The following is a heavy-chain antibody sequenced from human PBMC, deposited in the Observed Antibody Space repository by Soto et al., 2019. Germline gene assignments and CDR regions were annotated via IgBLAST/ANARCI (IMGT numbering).Heavy chain of an antibody. CDR1: GFSFSSYW. CDR2: TNSDATST. D-gene: IGHD6-13*01. Sequence: QLVESGGGLVQPGGSLRLSCAASGFSFSSYWMYWVRQAPGKGLELVSRTNSDATSTTYADSVEGRFTISRDNAKNTLYLQMNSLRADDTAVYYCARGFSSTWGLAPDYWGQGILVTVSS. J-gene: IGHJ4*02. CDR3: ARGFSSTWGLAPDY. V-gene: IGHV3-74*01.